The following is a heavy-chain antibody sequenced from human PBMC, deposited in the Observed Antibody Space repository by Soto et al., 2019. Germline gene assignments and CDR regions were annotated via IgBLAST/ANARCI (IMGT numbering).Heavy chain of an antibody. CDR2: IYYSGST. J-gene: IGHJ6*02. V-gene: IGHV4-31*03. Sequence: QVQLQESGPGLVKPSQTLSLTCTVSGGSISSGGYYWSWIRQHPGKGLEWIGYIYYSGSTYYNPSLKGRVTLSVDTSKNQFSLKLSSVTAADTAVYYCARGYCSSTSCYLGGGGYGMDVWGQGTTVTVSS. CDR1: GGSISSGGYY. CDR3: ARGYCSSTSCYLGGGGYGMDV. D-gene: IGHD2-2*01.